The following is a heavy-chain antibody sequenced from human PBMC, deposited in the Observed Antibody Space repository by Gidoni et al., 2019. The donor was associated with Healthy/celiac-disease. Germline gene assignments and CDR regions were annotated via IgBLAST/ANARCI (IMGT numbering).Heavy chain of an antibody. Sequence: EVHLVESGGGVVKPVGSLRPACAASGFTFSSYRRDWVRRAPGKGLGWVSSMTSSSSYNYYADSGKGRFTIPRDNAKNSLYLQMNSLRAEDTAVYYGARSLNSLSHFDLWGRGTLVTVSS. CDR3: ARSLNSLSHFDL. J-gene: IGHJ2*01. D-gene: IGHD2-15*01. V-gene: IGHV3-21*01. CDR2: MTSSSSYN. CDR1: GFTFSSYR.